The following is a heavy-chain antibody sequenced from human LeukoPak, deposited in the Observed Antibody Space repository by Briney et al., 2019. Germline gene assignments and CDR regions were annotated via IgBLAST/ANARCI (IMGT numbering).Heavy chain of an antibody. CDR1: GYTFTRYY. CDR2: ISAYNGNI. V-gene: IGHV1-18*01. CDR3: ARGRYCSSTSCSPSFYFDF. Sequence: ASVKVSCKASGYTFTRYYIHWVRQAPGQGLEWMGWISAYNGNINYAQNFQGRVTMTTDTSTSTAYMELRSLRSDDTAVYYCARGRYCSSTSCSPSFYFDFWGQGTLVTVSS. D-gene: IGHD2-2*01. J-gene: IGHJ4*02.